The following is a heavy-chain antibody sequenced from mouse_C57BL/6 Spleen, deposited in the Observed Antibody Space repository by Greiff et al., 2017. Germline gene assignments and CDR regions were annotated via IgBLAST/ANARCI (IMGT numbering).Heavy chain of an antibody. D-gene: IGHD1-1*01. CDR1: GYSFTSYY. J-gene: IGHJ2*01. Sequence: QVQLQQSGPELVKPGASVKISCKASGYSFTSYYIHWVKQRPGQGLEWIGWIYPGSGNTKYNEKFKGKATLTADTSSSTAYMQLSSLTSEDSAVYYCARPYYYGSSYPDYWGQGTTLTVSS. CDR2: IYPGSGNT. CDR3: ARPYYYGSSYPDY. V-gene: IGHV1-66*01.